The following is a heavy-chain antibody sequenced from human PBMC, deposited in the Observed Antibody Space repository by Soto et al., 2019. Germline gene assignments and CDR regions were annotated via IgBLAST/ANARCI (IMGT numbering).Heavy chain of an antibody. D-gene: IGHD3-10*01. CDR2: ISGSGGST. CDR1: GFTFSSYA. J-gene: IGHJ6*02. CDR3: ASSYYGSGSYVLDYYYYYGMDV. V-gene: IGHV3-23*01. Sequence: GGSVRLSCAASGFTFSSYAMSWVRQAPGKGLEWVSAISGSGGSTYYADSVKGRFTISRDNSKNTLYLQMNSLRAEDTAVYYCASSYYGSGSYVLDYYYYYGMDVWGQGTTVTVSS.